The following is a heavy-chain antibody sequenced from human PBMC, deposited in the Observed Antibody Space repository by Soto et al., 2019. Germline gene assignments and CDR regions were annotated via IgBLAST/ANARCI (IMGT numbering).Heavy chain of an antibody. J-gene: IGHJ4*02. CDR3: ARDWEFGY. CDR1: GYTFSSFY. D-gene: IGHD3-10*01. Sequence: QVQLVQSGAEVKKPGASVKVSCKASGYTFSSFYMHWVRQAPGQGLEWMRVINPSGDSTTYAQRFQGRLSMTRDTSTSTLYMELSSLRSEDTAVYYCARDWEFGYWGQGTLVTVSS. CDR2: INPSGDST. V-gene: IGHV1-46*01.